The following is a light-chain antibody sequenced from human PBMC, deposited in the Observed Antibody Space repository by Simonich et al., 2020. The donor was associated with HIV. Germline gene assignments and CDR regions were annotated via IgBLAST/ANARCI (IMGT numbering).Light chain of an antibody. CDR1: QAISNS. V-gene: IGKV1-NL1*01. CDR2: AAS. J-gene: IGKJ1*01. CDR3: QQYYSTNWT. Sequence: IQMTQSPSSLSASVGDRVTITCRASQAISNSLALYQQKPGKAPKLLLFAASRLESGVPSRFRGSGSGTDYTLTISSLQPEDFATYYCQQYYSTNWTFGQGTKVEIK.